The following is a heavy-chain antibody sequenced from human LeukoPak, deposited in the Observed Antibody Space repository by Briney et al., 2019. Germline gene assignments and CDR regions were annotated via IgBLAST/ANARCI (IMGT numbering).Heavy chain of an antibody. Sequence: PSETLSLTCAVYGGSFSGYYWSWIRQPPGKGLEWIGEINHSGSTNYNPSLKSRVTISVDTSKNQFSLKLSSVTAADTAVYYCARDPIQYYYDSSGYEGSGYWGQGTLVTVSS. CDR3: ARDPIQYYYDSSGYEGSGY. CDR2: INHSGST. V-gene: IGHV4-34*01. CDR1: GGSFSGYY. J-gene: IGHJ4*02. D-gene: IGHD3-22*01.